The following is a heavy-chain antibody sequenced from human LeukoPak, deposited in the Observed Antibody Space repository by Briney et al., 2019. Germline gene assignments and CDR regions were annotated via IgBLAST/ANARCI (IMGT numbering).Heavy chain of an antibody. V-gene: IGHV4-59*01. CDR1: GGSISSYY. Sequence: PSETLSLTCTVSGGSISSYYWSWIRQPPGKGLEWIGYIYYSGSTNYNPPLKSRVTISVDTSKNQFSLKLSSVTAADTAVYYCAGRGYGDYGGSFDYWGQGTLVTVSS. J-gene: IGHJ4*02. D-gene: IGHD4-17*01. CDR2: IYYSGST. CDR3: AGRGYGDYGGSFDY.